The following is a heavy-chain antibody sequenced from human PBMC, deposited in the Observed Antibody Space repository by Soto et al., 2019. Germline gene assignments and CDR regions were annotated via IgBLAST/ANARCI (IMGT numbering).Heavy chain of an antibody. CDR3: ARTTVVTPSWFDS. Sequence: GGSLRLSCAASGFTFSSYSMNWVRQAPGKGLEWVSSISSSSSYIYYADSVKGRFTISRDNAKNSLYLQMNSLRAEDTAVYYCARTTVVTPSWFDSWGQGTLVTVSS. CDR1: GFTFSSYS. D-gene: IGHD4-17*01. CDR2: ISSSSSYI. V-gene: IGHV3-21*01. J-gene: IGHJ5*01.